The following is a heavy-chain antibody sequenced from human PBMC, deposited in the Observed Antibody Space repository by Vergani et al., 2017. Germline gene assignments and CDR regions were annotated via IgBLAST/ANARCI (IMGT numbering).Heavy chain of an antibody. D-gene: IGHD2-2*01. CDR1: GFTSDDYA. Sequence: EVQLVESGGGLVQPGRSLGLSCAASGFTSDDYAMHWVRQAPGKGLECVSGISWNSGSIGYADSVKGRFTISRDNAKNSLYLQMNSLRAEDTALYYCAKGQXPAATPYYYYYMDVWSKGTTVTVSS. CDR2: ISWNSGSI. V-gene: IGHV3-9*02. CDR3: AKGQXPAATPYYYYYMDV. J-gene: IGHJ6*03.